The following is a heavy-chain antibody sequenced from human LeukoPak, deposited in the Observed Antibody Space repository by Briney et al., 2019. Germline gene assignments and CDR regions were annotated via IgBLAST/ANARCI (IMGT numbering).Heavy chain of an antibody. CDR2: INPSGGIT. D-gene: IGHD3-10*01. CDR3: ARDSPLYGSGSYYNDEYFQH. J-gene: IGHJ1*01. V-gene: IGHV1-46*03. Sequence: ASVKVSCKASGYTFTSYYMHWVRQAPGQGLEWMGIINPSGGITSYAQKFQGRVTMTRDTSTSTVYMELSSLRSEDTAVYYCARDSPLYGSGSYYNDEYFQHWGQGTLVTVSS. CDR1: GYTFTSYY.